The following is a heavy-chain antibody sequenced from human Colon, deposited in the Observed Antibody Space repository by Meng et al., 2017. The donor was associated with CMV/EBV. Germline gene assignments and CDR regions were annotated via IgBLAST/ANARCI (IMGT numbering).Heavy chain of an antibody. Sequence: ASVKVSCKASGYTFSDYYMHWVRQAPGQGLEWMGWINPYSGATNYAQKFQGGVTMTRDTSINTVFLDLTRLRSDDTAVYYCASPARREAVMVRGAIAPLDYWGQGTPVTVSS. CDR3: ASPARREAVMVRGAIAPLDY. CDR2: INPYSGAT. CDR1: GYTFSDYY. V-gene: IGHV1-2*02. J-gene: IGHJ4*02. D-gene: IGHD3-10*01.